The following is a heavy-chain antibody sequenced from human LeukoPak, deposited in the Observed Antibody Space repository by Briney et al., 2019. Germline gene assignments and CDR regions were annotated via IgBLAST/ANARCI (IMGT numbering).Heavy chain of an antibody. CDR3: ARSPTREDYYYYYGLDV. CDR1: GYTFTSYD. J-gene: IGHJ6*02. CDR2: MNPNSGNT. Sequence: ASVKVSCKASGYTFTSYDINWLRQATGQGLEWMGWMNPNSGNTGYAQKFQGRVTMTRNTSISTAYMELSSLRSEDTAVYYCARSPTREDYYYYYGLDVWGQGTTVTVSS. V-gene: IGHV1-8*01.